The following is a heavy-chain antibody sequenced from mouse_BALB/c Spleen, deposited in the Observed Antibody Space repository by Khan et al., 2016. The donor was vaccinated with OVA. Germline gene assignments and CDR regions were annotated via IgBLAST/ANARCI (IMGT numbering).Heavy chain of an antibody. V-gene: IGHV2-6-1*01. D-gene: IGHD2-4*01. CDR1: GFSLTNYG. J-gene: IGHJ4*01. CDR2: IWSDGST. Sequence: VQLQESGPGLAAPSQSLSITCTISGFSLTNYGVHWVRQPPGKGLEWLVVIWSDGSTTYNSALKSRLTITKDNSQSQVFLKMNSLQNDDTAIYFCARQPYYHYNILDYWGQGTSVTVSS. CDR3: ARQPYYHYNILDY.